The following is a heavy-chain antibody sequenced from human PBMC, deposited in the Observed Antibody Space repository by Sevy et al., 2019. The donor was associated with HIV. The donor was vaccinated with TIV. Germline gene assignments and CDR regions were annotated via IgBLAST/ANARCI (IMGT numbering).Heavy chain of an antibody. CDR2: IDTSGGT. Sequence: SETLSLTCSVSGGSISSHYWSWIRQPAWEGLEWIGRIDTSGGTNYNPSLKTRVTMSIDTSKNQFSLRLRSVTAADTAVYYCARYNCWSGHYDYFDYWGPGALVTVSS. D-gene: IGHD3-3*01. J-gene: IGHJ4*02. CDR1: GGSISSHY. V-gene: IGHV4-4*07. CDR3: ARYNCWSGHYDYFDY.